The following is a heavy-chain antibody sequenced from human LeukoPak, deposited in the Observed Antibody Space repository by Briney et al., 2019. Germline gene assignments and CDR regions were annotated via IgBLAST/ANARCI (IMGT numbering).Heavy chain of an antibody. CDR2: MNPNSGNT. CDR3: ARVLRYFDWLLYGPDAFDI. J-gene: IGHJ3*02. CDR1: GYTFTGYY. Sequence: ASVNVSCKASGYTFTGYYMHWVRQAPGQGLEWMGWMNPNSGNTGYAQKFQGRVTMTRNTSISTAYMELSSLRSEDTAVYYCARVLRYFDWLLYGPDAFDIWGQGTMVTVSS. D-gene: IGHD3-9*01. V-gene: IGHV1-8*02.